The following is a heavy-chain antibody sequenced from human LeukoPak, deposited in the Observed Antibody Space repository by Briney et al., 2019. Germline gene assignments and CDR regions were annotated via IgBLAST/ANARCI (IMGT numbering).Heavy chain of an antibody. Sequence: ASVKVSCKASGYTFTTYAIHWVRQAPGQGPQWMGWISVGDGNTKYSQKFQGRVTLTRDTSESTAYMELTSLISEDTAVYYCARGYSGVVPAAHPDFWGQGTPVTVSS. D-gene: IGHD2-2*01. CDR2: ISVGDGNT. V-gene: IGHV1-3*01. CDR3: ARGYSGVVPAAHPDF. J-gene: IGHJ4*02. CDR1: GYTFTTYA.